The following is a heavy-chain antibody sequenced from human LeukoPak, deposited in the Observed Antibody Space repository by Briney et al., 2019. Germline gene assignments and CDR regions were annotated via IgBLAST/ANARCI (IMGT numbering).Heavy chain of an antibody. CDR1: GFTFSSYS. Sequence: GGSLRLSCAASGFTFSSYSMNSVRQAPGKGLEWVSYISSSSTRYYADSVKGRFTISRDNAKNSLYLQMHSLTAEDTAVYYCARDNAGFDYWGQGALVTVSS. CDR2: ISSSSTR. V-gene: IGHV3-48*04. CDR3: ARDNAGFDY. J-gene: IGHJ4*02.